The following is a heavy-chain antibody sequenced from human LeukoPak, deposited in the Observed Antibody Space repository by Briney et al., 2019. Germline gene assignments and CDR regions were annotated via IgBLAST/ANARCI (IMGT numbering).Heavy chain of an antibody. D-gene: IGHD5-12*01. J-gene: IGHJ4*02. CDR1: GFSFGSYS. V-gene: IGHV3-30*09. CDR2: ISSDGNSK. Sequence: GGFLRLSCAASGFSFGSYSIHWVRQAPGKGLEWVAVISSDGNSKNFALSVKGRFAISRDNSKNTLFLQMNNLRSEDTALYYCVSPTADYPFLYYFDSWGQGTLVTVSS. CDR3: VSPTADYPFLYYFDS.